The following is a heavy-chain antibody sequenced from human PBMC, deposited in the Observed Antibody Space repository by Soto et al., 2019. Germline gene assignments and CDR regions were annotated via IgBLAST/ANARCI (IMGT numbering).Heavy chain of an antibody. Sequence: QITLKESGPPLVRPAQPLTLTCAFSGFSLTTTRMGAAWIRQPPGKALEWLALIYWDDDKRYSPSLKNRLTVSKDTSTNRVVLTITNISPDDTGTYFCAHAGDFDLLSFDRWGPGTLVTVSS. CDR2: IYWDDDK. CDR1: GFSLTTTRMG. D-gene: IGHD2-15*01. V-gene: IGHV2-5*02. CDR3: AHAGDFDLLSFDR. J-gene: IGHJ4*02.